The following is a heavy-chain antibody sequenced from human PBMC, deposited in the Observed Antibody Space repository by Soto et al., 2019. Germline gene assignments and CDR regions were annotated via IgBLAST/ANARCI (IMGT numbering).Heavy chain of an antibody. D-gene: IGHD2-2*01. CDR3: ARDPNIVLLPAANYYYGMDV. CDR2: ICYDASNK. V-gene: IGHV3-33*01. CDR1: GFTFSSYV. J-gene: IGHJ6*02. Sequence: QVQLVESGGGVVQPGRSLRLSCAASGFTFSSYVMHWVRQAPGKGLEWVAVICYDASNKYYADSVQSRFTISRDNSKNTLNLQMNSQRAEDTAAYYCARDPNIVLLPAANYYYGMDVWGHGTTVTVSS.